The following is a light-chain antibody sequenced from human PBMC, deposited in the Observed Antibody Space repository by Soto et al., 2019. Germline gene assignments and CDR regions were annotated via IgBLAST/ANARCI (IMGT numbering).Light chain of an antibody. J-gene: IGKJ1*01. Sequence: DIQMTQSPSTLSASVGDGVTITCRASQSIGTWLAWYQQKPGKAPKVLIYDVSTLKSGVPSRFSGSASGTEFTLSISSLQPDDFETYYCQQYKSYWTFGQGTKVDIK. CDR1: QSIGTW. V-gene: IGKV1-5*01. CDR3: QQYKSYWT. CDR2: DVS.